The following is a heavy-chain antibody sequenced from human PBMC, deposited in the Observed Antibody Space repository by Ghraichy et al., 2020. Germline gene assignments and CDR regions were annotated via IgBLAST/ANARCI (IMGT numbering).Heavy chain of an antibody. CDR3: AGDSPWLPDSSGRTVWFDP. Sequence: GGSLRLTCVASGFTFSDYWMHWVRQAPGKGLVWVARINRDGSRTNYADSVKGRFTISRDNAKNTLNLHMNSLRAEDTAVYYCAGDSPWLPDSSGRTVWFDPWGQGTLVTVSS. J-gene: IGHJ5*02. D-gene: IGHD3-22*01. CDR2: INRDGSRT. CDR1: GFTFSDYW. V-gene: IGHV3-74*01.